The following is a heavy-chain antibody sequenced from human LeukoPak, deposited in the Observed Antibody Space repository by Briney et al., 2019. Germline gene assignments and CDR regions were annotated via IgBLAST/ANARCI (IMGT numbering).Heavy chain of an antibody. Sequence: PGGSLRLSCAASGFSFSTYGMHWVRQAPGKGLEWVTFIRYDGNSNKYADSVKGRFTISRDNSKNTLFLEMNSLRPEDTAVYYCAKDPGFRTEVSDIWGQGTMVTVSS. V-gene: IGHV3-30*02. J-gene: IGHJ3*02. CDR1: GFSFSTYG. CDR3: AKDPGFRTEVSDI. CDR2: IRYDGNSN.